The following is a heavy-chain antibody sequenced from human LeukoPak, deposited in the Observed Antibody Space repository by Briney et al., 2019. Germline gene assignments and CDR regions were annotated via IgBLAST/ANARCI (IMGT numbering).Heavy chain of an antibody. D-gene: IGHD3-16*02. CDR2: IYYSGST. Sequence: SETLSLTCTVSGGTISSFYWSWIRQPPGKGLEWIGYIYYSGSTNYNPSLKSRVTISLDTSKNQFSLKLSSVNAADTAVYYCARAVYDYIWGSYRFDYWGQGTLVTVSS. J-gene: IGHJ4*02. V-gene: IGHV4-59*12. CDR1: GGTISSFY. CDR3: ARAVYDYIWGSYRFDY.